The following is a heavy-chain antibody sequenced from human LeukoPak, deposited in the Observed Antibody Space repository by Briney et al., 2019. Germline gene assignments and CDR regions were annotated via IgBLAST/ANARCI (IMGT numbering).Heavy chain of an antibody. J-gene: IGHJ3*02. CDR1: GDSISSSNW. CDR3: ARHRSWSFDI. D-gene: IGHD2-15*01. CDR2: IHYSGNI. Sequence: PSDTLSLTCGVSGDSISSSNWWGWIRQPPGKGLEWIGYIHYSGNIYYNPSLKSRITMSLDTSKNQFSLKVTSVTAVDTAVYYCARHRSWSFDIWGQGTMVTVSS. V-gene: IGHV4-28*05.